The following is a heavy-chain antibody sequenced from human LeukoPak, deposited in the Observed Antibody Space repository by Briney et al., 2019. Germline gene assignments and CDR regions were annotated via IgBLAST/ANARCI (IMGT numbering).Heavy chain of an antibody. CDR2: ISYNGSRK. CDR1: GFTFSSYA. D-gene: IGHD2-2*01. Sequence: GGSLRLSCAGSGFTFSSYAIHWVRQAPGKGLEWVAIISYNGSRKDYADSVKGRFTISRDNAKNSLYLQMNSLRAEDTAVYYCARAIVVPAASYFDYWGQGTLVTVSS. V-gene: IGHV3-30-3*01. J-gene: IGHJ4*02. CDR3: ARAIVVPAASYFDY.